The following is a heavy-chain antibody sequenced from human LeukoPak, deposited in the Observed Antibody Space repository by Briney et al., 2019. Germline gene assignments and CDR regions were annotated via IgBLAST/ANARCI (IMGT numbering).Heavy chain of an antibody. D-gene: IGHD4-17*01. CDR1: GFTFSSYS. Sequence: GGSLRLSCAASGFTFSSYSMNWVRQAPGKGLEWVANIKQDGSEKYYVDSVKGRFTISRDNAKNSLYLQMNSLRADDTAVCYCARDGTFTDYGDYGAYACWGQGTLVTVSS. J-gene: IGHJ4*02. V-gene: IGHV3-7*01. CDR3: ARDGTFTDYGDYGAYAC. CDR2: IKQDGSEK.